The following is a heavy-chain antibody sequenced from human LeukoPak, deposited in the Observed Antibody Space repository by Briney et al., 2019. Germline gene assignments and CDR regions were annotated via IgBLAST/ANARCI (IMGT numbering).Heavy chain of an antibody. J-gene: IGHJ4*02. V-gene: IGHV3-48*04. CDR3: ARRINYYDSSGYYPSDY. CDR1: GFTFSSYS. Sequence: GGSLRLSCAASGFTFSSYSMNWVRQAPGKGLEWVSYISSSGSTIYYADSVKGRFTIFRDNAKNSLYLQMNSLRAEDTAVYYCARRINYYDSSGYYPSDYWGQGTLVTVSS. CDR2: ISSSGSTI. D-gene: IGHD3-22*01.